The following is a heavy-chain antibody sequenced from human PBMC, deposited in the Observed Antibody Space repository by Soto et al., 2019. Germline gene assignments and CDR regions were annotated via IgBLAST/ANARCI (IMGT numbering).Heavy chain of an antibody. D-gene: IGHD3-9*01. CDR3: ARDLDYDILTGYYVGYYYYYGMDV. Sequence: VGSLRLSCAASGFTFSSYGMHLVRQAPGKGLEWVAVISYDGSNKYYADSVKGRFTISRDNSKNTLYLQMNSLRAEDTAVYYCARDLDYDILTGYYVGYYYYYGMDVWGQGTTVTVSS. CDR2: ISYDGSNK. CDR1: GFTFSSYG. V-gene: IGHV3-30*03. J-gene: IGHJ6*02.